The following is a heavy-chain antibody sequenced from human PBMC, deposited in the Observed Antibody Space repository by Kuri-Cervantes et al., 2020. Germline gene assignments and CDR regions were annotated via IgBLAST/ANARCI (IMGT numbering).Heavy chain of an antibody. CDR2: ISGXGGST. CDR1: GFXFSSYA. V-gene: IGHV3-23*01. D-gene: IGHD6-19*01. CDR3: ATRIXXAGTGNY. Sequence: GRSLKXSCAASGFXFSSYAMSWVRQAPGKGLEWVSAISGXGGSTYYAXSVKGRFTISRDNSKNTLYLQMNSLRAEDTXXXYCATRIXXAGTGNYWGQGTLVTVSS. J-gene: IGHJ4*02.